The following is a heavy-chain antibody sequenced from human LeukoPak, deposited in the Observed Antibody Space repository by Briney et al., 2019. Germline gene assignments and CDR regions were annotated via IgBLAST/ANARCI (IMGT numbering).Heavy chain of an antibody. CDR2: ISGSGGST. J-gene: IGHJ4*02. Sequence: GGSLRLSCAASGFTFSSYSMNWVRQAPGKGLEWVSAISGSGGSTYYADSVKGRFTISRDNSKNTLYLQMNSLRAEDTAVYYCAKDTITMVRGVSYYWGQGTLVTVSS. CDR3: AKDTITMVRGVSYY. CDR1: GFTFSSYS. D-gene: IGHD3-10*01. V-gene: IGHV3-23*01.